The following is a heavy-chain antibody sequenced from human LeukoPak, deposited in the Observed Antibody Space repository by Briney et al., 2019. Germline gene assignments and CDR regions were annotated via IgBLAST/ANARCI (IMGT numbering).Heavy chain of an antibody. CDR2: IKEDGSEK. CDR3: ARGDEYTTSP. CDR1: GFTFSTYW. J-gene: IGHJ4*02. V-gene: IGHV3-7*05. D-gene: IGHD2-2*02. Sequence: GGSLRLSCAASGFTFSTYWMSWVRQAPGKGLEWVANIKEDGSEKNYVDSVKGRCTISRDNAKNSLYLHMNSLRAEDTAVYYCARGDEYTTSPWGQGTLVTVSS.